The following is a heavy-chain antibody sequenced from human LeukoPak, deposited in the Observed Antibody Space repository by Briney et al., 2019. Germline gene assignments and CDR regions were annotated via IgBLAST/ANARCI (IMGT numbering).Heavy chain of an antibody. CDR1: GFIFRNDW. J-gene: IGHJ4*02. Sequence: GGSLRLSCVGSGFIFRNDWMHWVRQAPGKGLVWVSRLYSEGGRTYYADSVKGRFTISRDNAKNTLYLQMNSLTVEDTAVYYCSRGMGQPVDSWGQGTLVTVSS. V-gene: IGHV3-74*01. CDR2: LYSEGGRT. CDR3: SRGMGQPVDS. D-gene: IGHD6-6*01.